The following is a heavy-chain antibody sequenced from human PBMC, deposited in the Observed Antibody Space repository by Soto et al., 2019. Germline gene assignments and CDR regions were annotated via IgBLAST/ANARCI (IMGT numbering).Heavy chain of an antibody. CDR2: IWYDGSSK. CDR3: ARDSYSGYDWGALDI. CDR1: GFTFSTYG. Sequence: QVQLVESGGGVVQPGRSLRLSCAASGFTFSTYGMHWVRQAPGKGLEWVAVIWYDGSSKYYADSVKGRFTISRDNSKNPLSRQMPSLRADYPSVFYCARDSYSGYDWGALDIWCQGTMVTVSS. J-gene: IGHJ3*02. D-gene: IGHD5-12*01. V-gene: IGHV3-33*01.